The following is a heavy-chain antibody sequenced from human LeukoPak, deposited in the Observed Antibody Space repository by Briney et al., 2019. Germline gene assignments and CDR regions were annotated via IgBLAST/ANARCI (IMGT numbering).Heavy chain of an antibody. CDR1: GGTFSSYA. Sequence: ASVKVSCKASGGTFSSYAISWVRQAPGQGLEWMGGIIPIFGTANYAQKFQGRVTITADESTSTAYVELSSLRSEDTAVYYCARVADVVVTAIEFWYFDLWGRGTLVTVSS. CDR3: ARVADVVVTAIEFWYFDL. V-gene: IGHV1-69*13. J-gene: IGHJ2*01. D-gene: IGHD2-21*02. CDR2: IIPIFGTA.